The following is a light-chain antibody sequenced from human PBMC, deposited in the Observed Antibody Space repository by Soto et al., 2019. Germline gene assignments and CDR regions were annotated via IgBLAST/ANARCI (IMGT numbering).Light chain of an antibody. J-gene: IGKJ5*01. Sequence: EIVLTQFPVTLSLSPGERATLSCRASQSVSNYLAWYQQKPGQAPRLPIYDVSTRATGVPARFSGSGSGTDFTLTITSLEPEDFAVYSCQQRSDWPITFGQGTRLEIK. V-gene: IGKV3-11*01. CDR3: QQRSDWPIT. CDR1: QSVSNY. CDR2: DVS.